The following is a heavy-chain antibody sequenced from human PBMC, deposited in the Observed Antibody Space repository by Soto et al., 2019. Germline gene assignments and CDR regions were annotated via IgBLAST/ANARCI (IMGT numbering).Heavy chain of an antibody. V-gene: IGHV3-30-3*01. CDR1: GFTFSSYA. D-gene: IGHD3-22*01. CDR2: ISYDGSNK. J-gene: IGHJ5*02. CDR3: ARDEFDEHYHDSSGNEWFDP. Sequence: PGGSLRLSCAASGFTFSSYAMHWVRQAPGKGLEWVAVISYDGSNKYYADSVKGRFTISRDNSKNTLYLQMNSLRAEDTAVYYCARDEFDEHYHDSSGNEWFDPWGQGTLVTVSS.